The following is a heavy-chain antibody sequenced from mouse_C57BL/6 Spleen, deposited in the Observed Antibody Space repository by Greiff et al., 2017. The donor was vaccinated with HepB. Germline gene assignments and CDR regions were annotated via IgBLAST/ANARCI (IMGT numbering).Heavy chain of an antibody. Sequence: VKLQESGAELVKPGASVKISCKASGYAFSSYWMNWVKQRPGKGLEWIGQIYPGDGDTNYNGKFKGKATLTADKSSSTAYMQLSSLTSEDSAVYFCAREDSSGYCWFAYWGQGTLVTVSA. J-gene: IGHJ3*01. CDR3: AREDSSGYCWFAY. CDR2: IYPGDGDT. CDR1: GYAFSSYW. V-gene: IGHV1-80*01. D-gene: IGHD3-2*02.